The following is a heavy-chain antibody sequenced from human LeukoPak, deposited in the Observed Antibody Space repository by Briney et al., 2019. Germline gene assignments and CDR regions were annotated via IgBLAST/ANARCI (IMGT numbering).Heavy chain of an antibody. CDR2: IRYDGSNK. V-gene: IGHV3-30*02. CDR1: GFTFSSYG. CDR3: AKKGIAADSWTEEEYYFDY. D-gene: IGHD6-13*01. J-gene: IGHJ4*02. Sequence: PGGSLRLSCAASGFTFSSYGMHWVRQAPGKGLEWVAFIRYDGSNKYYADSVKGRFTISRDNSKNTLYLQMNSLRAEDTAVYYCAKKGIAADSWTEEEYYFDYWGQGTLVTVSS.